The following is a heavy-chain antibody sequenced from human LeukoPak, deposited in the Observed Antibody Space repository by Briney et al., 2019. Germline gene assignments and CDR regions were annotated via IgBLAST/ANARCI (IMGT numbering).Heavy chain of an antibody. J-gene: IGHJ2*01. Sequence: SETLSLTCTVSGGSISSYYWSWIRQPPGKGLEWIGYIYYSGSTNYNPSLKSRVTISVDTSKNQFSLKLSSVTAADTAVYYRARAPTGDYGDYGLSYWYFDLWGRGTLVTVSS. V-gene: IGHV4-59*08. D-gene: IGHD4-17*01. CDR2: IYYSGST. CDR1: GGSISSYY. CDR3: ARAPTGDYGDYGLSYWYFDL.